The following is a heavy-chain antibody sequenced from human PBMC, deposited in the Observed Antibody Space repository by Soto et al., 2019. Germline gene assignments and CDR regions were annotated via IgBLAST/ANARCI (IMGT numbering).Heavy chain of an antibody. CDR2: ISGSGGST. V-gene: IGHV3-23*01. CDR1: GFTFSSYA. Sequence: EVQLLESGGGLVQPGGSLRLSCAASGFTFSSYAMSWVRQAPGKGLEWVSAISGSGGSTYYADSVKGRFTISRDNSKNTLYLQMNSLRVEDTAVYYCAKDAGPGTGYYYYYMDVWGKWTTVTVSS. J-gene: IGHJ6*03. CDR3: AKDAGPGTGYYYYYMDV.